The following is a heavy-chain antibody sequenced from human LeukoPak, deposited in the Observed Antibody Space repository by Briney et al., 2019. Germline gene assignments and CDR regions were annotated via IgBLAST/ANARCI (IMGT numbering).Heavy chain of an antibody. D-gene: IGHD3-3*01. V-gene: IGHV3-7*01. CDR3: ARAQWISGVVINGPKDY. CDR2: IKHDVSYR. J-gene: IGHJ4*02. Sequence: PGGSLRLSCAASLFTFSSYWMSWFRHSPSKGLKSVANIKHDVSYRYSVDPVKGRFTISRDNAKNSMFLQMNTLRAEDTAVYYCARAQWISGVVINGPKDYWGQGTLVTVSS. CDR1: LFTFSSYW.